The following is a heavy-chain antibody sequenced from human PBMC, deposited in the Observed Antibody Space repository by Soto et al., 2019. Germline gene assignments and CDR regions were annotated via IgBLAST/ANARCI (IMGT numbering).Heavy chain of an antibody. CDR3: ARVWTEGWELPWDPFDY. D-gene: IGHD1-26*01. CDR1: GGSISSYY. V-gene: IGHV4-59*01. CDR2: IYYSGST. Sequence: SETLSLTCTVSGGSISSYYWSRIRQPPGKGLEWIGYIYYSGSTNYNPSLKSRVTISVDTSKNQFSLKLSSVTAADTAVYYCARVWTEGWELPWDPFDYWGQGTLVTVSS. J-gene: IGHJ4*02.